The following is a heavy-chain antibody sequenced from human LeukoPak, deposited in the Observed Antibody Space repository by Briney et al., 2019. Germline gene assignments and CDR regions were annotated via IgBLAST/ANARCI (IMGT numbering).Heavy chain of an antibody. CDR2: IYYSGST. CDR3: ASSKAPPAVAGDAFDI. V-gene: IGHV4-59*01. Sequence: SETLSLTCAVYGGSFSGYYWSWIRQPPGKGLEWFAYIYYSGSTNYNPSLKSRVTISVDTSKNQFSLRLSSVTAADTAVYYCASSKAPPAVAGDAFDIWGQGTMVTVSS. CDR1: GGSFSGYY. J-gene: IGHJ3*02. D-gene: IGHD6-19*01.